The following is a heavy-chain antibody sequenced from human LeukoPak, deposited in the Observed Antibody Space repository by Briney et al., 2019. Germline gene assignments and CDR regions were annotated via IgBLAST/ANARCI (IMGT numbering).Heavy chain of an antibody. CDR3: TTDRGSV. J-gene: IGHJ4*02. CDR2: IKSKTDGGTT. CDR1: GFTLSNAW. Sequence: GGSLRLSCAASGFTLSNAWMSWVRQTPGKGLEWVGRIKSKTDGGTTDYAAPVKGRFTISRDDAKTMVYLQMNSLKSEDTAVYYCTTDRGSVWGQGTLVTVSS. V-gene: IGHV3-15*01.